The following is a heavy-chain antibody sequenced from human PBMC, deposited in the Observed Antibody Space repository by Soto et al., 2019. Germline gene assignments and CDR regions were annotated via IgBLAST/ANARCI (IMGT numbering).Heavy chain of an antibody. D-gene: IGHD6-19*01. CDR3: ARGSYYSGLV. Sequence: PSQTLSLTCAIPGDSVSSTSAAWSWIRQSPSRGLEWLGRTYYRSKWYSDYAVSVKSRITINPDTSKNQFSLQLNSVTPEDTAVYYCARGSYYSGLVGGQGTLVTVSS. J-gene: IGHJ4*02. V-gene: IGHV6-1*01. CDR1: GDSVSSTSAA. CDR2: TYYRSKWYS.